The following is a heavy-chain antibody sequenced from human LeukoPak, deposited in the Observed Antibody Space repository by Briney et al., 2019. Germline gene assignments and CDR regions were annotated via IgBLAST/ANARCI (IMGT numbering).Heavy chain of an antibody. D-gene: IGHD2-2*01. CDR3: AKCHPARNCDY. CDR1: GFIFGRDS. CDR2: ISRDSDIR. V-gene: IGHV3-48*01. Sequence: GGSLRLSCAASGFIFGRDSMNWVRQAPGRGLEWISYISRDSDIRYYADSVRGRFHISRDNARNSLYLQMNSLRADDTAVYYCAKCHPARNCDYWGQGTLVTVSS. J-gene: IGHJ4*02.